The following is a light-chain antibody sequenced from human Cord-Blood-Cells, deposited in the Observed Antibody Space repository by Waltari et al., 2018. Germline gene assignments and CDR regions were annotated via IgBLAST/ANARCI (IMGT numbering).Light chain of an antibody. V-gene: IGLV6-57*03. CDR1: SCSIASNY. J-gene: IGLJ1*01. CDR2: EDT. Sequence: NFMLTQPHSVSESPGKTVTISCTRSSCSIASNYVQWYQQRPGRAPTTVIYEDTQRPPGVPVRFSGSSDSSSNSASLTISGLKTEDEADYYCQSYDSSNYVFGTGTKVTVL. CDR3: QSYDSSNYV.